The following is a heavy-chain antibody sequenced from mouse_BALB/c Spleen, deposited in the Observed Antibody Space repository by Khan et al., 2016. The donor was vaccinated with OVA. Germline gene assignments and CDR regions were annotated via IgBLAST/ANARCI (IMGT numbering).Heavy chain of an antibody. CDR3: ASNTHMITTVMDY. V-gene: IGHV2-6*02. D-gene: IGHD2-4*01. J-gene: IGHJ4*01. CDR1: GFSLTSYG. CDR2: IWRDGKT. Sequence: QVQLKQSGPGLVAPSQSLSITCTVSGFSLTSYGVHWVRQPPGKGLEWLVVIWRDGKTTYNSTLKSRLSISKDNSKSQVFLNRNSTQTDDTALYYGASNTHMITTVMDYWSQRTSVTVSS.